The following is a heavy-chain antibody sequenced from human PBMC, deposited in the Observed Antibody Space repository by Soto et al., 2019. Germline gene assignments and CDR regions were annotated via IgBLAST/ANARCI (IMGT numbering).Heavy chain of an antibody. Sequence: QVQLQESGPGLVKPSETLSLTCAVSGDSISTYYCMWIRQPPGKGLESIGYLYYGRSANYNPSLKSRVTLSVDTSTNQCSLTLSSMTAADTAVYYFALRSMAVVPEYWGQGTLVTVSS. D-gene: IGHD3-22*01. CDR3: ALRSMAVVPEY. J-gene: IGHJ4*02. CDR2: LYYGRSA. V-gene: IGHV4-59*01. CDR1: GDSISTYY.